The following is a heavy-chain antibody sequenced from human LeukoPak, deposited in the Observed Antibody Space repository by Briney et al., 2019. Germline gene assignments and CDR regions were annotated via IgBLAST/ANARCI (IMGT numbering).Heavy chain of an antibody. D-gene: IGHD3-3*01. Sequence: GGSLRLSCAASGFTFSSYGMHWVRQAPGKGLEWVAVISYDGSNKYYADSVKGRFTISRDNSKNTLYLQMNSLRAEDTAVYYCAKLGVGNDFSDYWGQGTLVTVSS. CDR2: ISYDGSNK. CDR3: AKLGVGNDFSDY. V-gene: IGHV3-30*18. CDR1: GFTFSSYG. J-gene: IGHJ4*02.